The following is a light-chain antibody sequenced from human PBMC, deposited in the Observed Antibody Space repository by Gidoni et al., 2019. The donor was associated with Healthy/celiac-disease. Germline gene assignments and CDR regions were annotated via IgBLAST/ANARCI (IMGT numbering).Light chain of an antibody. V-gene: IGKV1-39*01. CDR3: QQSYSTPLT. CDR2: AAS. J-gene: IGKJ4*01. Sequence: DIQMPQSPSSLSASVGDRVTITCRASQSISSYLNWYQQKPGKAPELLIYAASSLQSGVPSRFSGSGSGTDFTLTISSLQPEDFATYYCQQSYSTPLTFGGGTKVEIK. CDR1: QSISSY.